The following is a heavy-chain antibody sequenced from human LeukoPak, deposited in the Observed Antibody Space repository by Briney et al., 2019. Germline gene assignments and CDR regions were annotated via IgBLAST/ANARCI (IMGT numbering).Heavy chain of an antibody. CDR3: TTESSGVDHDY. J-gene: IGHJ4*02. Sequence: PGGSLRLSCAASGFTFSNAWMSWVRQAPGKGLEWVGRIKSKTDGGTTDYAAPVKGRFTISRGDSKNTLYLQMNSLKTEDTAVYYCTTESSGVDHDYWGQGTLVTVSS. V-gene: IGHV3-15*01. CDR1: GFTFSNAW. CDR2: IKSKTDGGTT. D-gene: IGHD7-27*01.